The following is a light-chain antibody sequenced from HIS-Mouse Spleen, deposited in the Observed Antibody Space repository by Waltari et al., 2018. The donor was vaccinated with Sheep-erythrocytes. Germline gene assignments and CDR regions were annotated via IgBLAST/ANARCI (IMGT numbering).Light chain of an antibody. V-gene: IGLV2-23*01. J-gene: IGLJ3*02. CDR3: CSYAGSSTPWV. CDR2: EGS. CDR1: RSEVGGYNL. Sequence: QSALTQPASVSGSPGESITISCTGTRSEVGGYNLFSWYQQHPGKAPKLMIYEGSKRPSGVSNRFSGSKSGNPASLTISGLQAEDEADYYCCSYAGSSTPWVFGGGTKLTVL.